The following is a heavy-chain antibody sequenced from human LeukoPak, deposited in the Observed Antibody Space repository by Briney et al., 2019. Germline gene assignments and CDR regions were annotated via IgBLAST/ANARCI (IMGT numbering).Heavy chain of an antibody. CDR2: IIPMFDTI. CDR1: GGTFSNFG. D-gene: IGHD6-6*01. V-gene: IGHV1-69*05. Sequence: SVKVSCKASGGTFSNFGISWVRQAPGQGLEWMGGIIPMFDTINYAQKFQGRVTITTDESTSTAYMELSSLRSDDTAVYYCARDVLAARHPAYFDYRGQGTLVTVSS. J-gene: IGHJ4*02. CDR3: ARDVLAARHPAYFDY.